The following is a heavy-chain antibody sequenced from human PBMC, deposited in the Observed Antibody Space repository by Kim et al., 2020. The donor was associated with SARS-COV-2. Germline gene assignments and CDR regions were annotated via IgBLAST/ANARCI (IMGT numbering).Heavy chain of an antibody. J-gene: IGHJ5*02. Sequence: SETLSLTCTVSGGSISSSSYYWGWTRQPPGKGLEWIGSIYYSGSTYYNPSLKSRVTISVDTSKNQFSLKLSSVTAADTAVYYCARHYVVVPAAILSGARGDWFDPWGQGTLVTVSS. D-gene: IGHD2-2*02. V-gene: IGHV4-39*01. CDR1: GGSISSSSYY. CDR3: ARHYVVVPAAILSGARGDWFDP. CDR2: IYYSGST.